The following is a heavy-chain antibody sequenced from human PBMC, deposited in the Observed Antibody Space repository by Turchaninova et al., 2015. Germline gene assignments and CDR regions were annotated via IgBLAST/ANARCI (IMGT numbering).Heavy chain of an antibody. V-gene: IGHV4-59*08. J-gene: IGHJ4*02. CDR2: IPSSGNT. D-gene: IGHD7-27*01. Sequence: QVQLQESGPGLVKPSETLSLTCTVSGGSINNYYWSWIRQSPGKGLEWIGNIPSSGNTKYSPSLKSQITISVAPSNNPFSLKLSSVPAADTAIYYCARHGGRWGFDYWGQGALVTVSS. CDR3: ARHGGRWGFDY. CDR1: GGSINNYY.